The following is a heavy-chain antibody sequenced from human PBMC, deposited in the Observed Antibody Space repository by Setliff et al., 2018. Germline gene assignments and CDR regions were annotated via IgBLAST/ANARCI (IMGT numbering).Heavy chain of an antibody. V-gene: IGHV3-23*01. CDR1: GFTFSSYA. J-gene: IGHJ4*02. Sequence: GGSLRLSCAASGFTFSSYAMSWVRQAPGKGLEWVSAISGSGGSAMYADSVKGRFTMSRDNAKNSLYLQMNSLRAEDTAVYYCAAGDYYDSSGYSDYWGQGTLVTVSS. CDR2: ISGSGGSA. D-gene: IGHD3-22*01. CDR3: AAGDYYDSSGYSDY.